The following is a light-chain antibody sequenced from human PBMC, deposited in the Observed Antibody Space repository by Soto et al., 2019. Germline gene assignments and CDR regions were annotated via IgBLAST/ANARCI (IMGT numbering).Light chain of an antibody. CDR2: ENN. CDR1: SSNIGNNY. J-gene: IGLJ1*01. Sequence: SVLTQPPSVSSAPGQKVTISCSGSSSNIGNNYVSWYQQLPGTAPKLLIYENNKRPSGIPDRFSGSKSGTSATLGITGHQTGDEADYYCGTWDSSLSAGFYVFGTGTKVTVL. V-gene: IGLV1-51*02. CDR3: GTWDSSLSAGFYV.